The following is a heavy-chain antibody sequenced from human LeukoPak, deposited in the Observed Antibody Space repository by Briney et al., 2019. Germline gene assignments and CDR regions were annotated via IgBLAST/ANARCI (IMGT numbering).Heavy chain of an antibody. CDR2: ISSSSSYI. J-gene: IGHJ3*02. Sequence: GGSLRLSCAASGFTFSSYSMNWVRQAPGKGLEWVSSISSSSSYIYYADSVEGRFTISRDNAKNSLYLQMNSLRAEDTAVYYCARGAAAAPPGDWSFDIWGQGTMVTVSS. V-gene: IGHV3-21*01. CDR1: GFTFSSYS. CDR3: ARGAAAAPPGDWSFDI. D-gene: IGHD6-13*01.